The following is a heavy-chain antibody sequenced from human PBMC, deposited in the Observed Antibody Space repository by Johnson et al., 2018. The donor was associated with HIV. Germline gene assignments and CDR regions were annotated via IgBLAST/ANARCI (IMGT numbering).Heavy chain of an antibody. D-gene: IGHD3-22*01. CDR1: RFTFSTYA. CDR3: ARDSYDTTGQQHDAFDI. Sequence: VQLVESGGGLVQRGGSLRFSCAASRFTFSTYAMHWVRQAPGKGLEWVAVISYDGINKYYADSVKGRFTISRDNSKNTLYLQMHSLRAEDTAVYYCARDSYDTTGQQHDAFDIWGQGTMVTVSS. J-gene: IGHJ3*02. CDR2: ISYDGINK. V-gene: IGHV3-30-3*01.